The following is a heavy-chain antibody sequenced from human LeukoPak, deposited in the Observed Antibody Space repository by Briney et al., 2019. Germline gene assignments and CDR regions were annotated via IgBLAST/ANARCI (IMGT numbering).Heavy chain of an antibody. CDR3: AREEWLVPFDY. J-gene: IGHJ4*02. D-gene: IGHD6-19*01. Sequence: PSETLSLTXAVYGGSFSGYYWSWIRQPPGKGLEWIGEINHSGSTNYNPSLRSRVTISVDTSKNQFSLKLSSVTAADTAVYYCAREEWLVPFDYWGQGTLVTVSS. V-gene: IGHV4-34*01. CDR1: GGSFSGYY. CDR2: INHSGST.